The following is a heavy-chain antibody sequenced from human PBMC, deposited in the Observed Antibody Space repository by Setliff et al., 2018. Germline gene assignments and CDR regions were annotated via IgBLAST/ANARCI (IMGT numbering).Heavy chain of an antibody. J-gene: IGHJ4*02. CDR2: ISGASSTI. CDR1: GLTFRNFG. CDR3: AKGGHVDY. V-gene: IGHV3-48*01. Sequence: GGSLRLSCIVSGLTFRNFGMTWVRQAPGKGLEWLSKISGASSTIYYADSMKGRFTISRDNAQNSLYLQMNNLTAEDTAVYFCAKGGHVDYCGQGTLVTVSS.